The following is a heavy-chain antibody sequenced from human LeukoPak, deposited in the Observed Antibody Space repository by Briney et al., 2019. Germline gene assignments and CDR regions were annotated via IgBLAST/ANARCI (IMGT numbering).Heavy chain of an antibody. CDR3: AREPKQQPNFIRGYAFDI. J-gene: IGHJ3*02. V-gene: IGHV4-38-2*02. CDR2: IYHSGST. Sequence: SETLSLTCSVSGYSISSGYYWGWIRQPPGKGLEWIGSIYHSGSTYYNPSLKSRVTISVDTSKNQFSLKLSSVTAADTAVYYCAREPKQQPNFIRGYAFDIWGQGTMVTVSS. D-gene: IGHD6-13*01. CDR1: GYSISSGYY.